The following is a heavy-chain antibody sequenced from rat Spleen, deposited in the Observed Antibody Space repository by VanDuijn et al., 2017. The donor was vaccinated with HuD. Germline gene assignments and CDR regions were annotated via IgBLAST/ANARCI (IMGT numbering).Heavy chain of an antibody. CDR3: ATGGLDTTLTDA. CDR2: IIYDGSST. CDR1: GFTFSDYA. D-gene: IGHD1-4*01. J-gene: IGHJ4*01. V-gene: IGHV5S10*01. Sequence: EVQLVESGGGLVQPGNSLKLSCAASGFTFSDYAMAWVRQSPKKGLEWVATIIYDGSSTYYRDSVKGRFTISRDNAKSTLYLQMDSLRSEDTATYYCATGGLDTTLTDAWGQGASVTVSS.